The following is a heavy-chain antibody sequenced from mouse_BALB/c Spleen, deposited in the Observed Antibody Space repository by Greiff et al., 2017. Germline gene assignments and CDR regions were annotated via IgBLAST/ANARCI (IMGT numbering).Heavy chain of an antibody. J-gene: IGHJ3*01. CDR1: GFNFTDSY. D-gene: IGHD2-4*01. CDR2: IDPANGNT. Sequence: VQLKESGAELVKPGASVKLSCTASGFNFTDSYMHWVKQRPEQGLEWIGRIDPANGNTKYDPKFKGKATITADTSSNTAYLQLSRLTSEDTAVYCCARSGDYDGMAYWGQGTLVTVSA. V-gene: IGHV14-3*02. CDR3: ARSGDYDGMAY.